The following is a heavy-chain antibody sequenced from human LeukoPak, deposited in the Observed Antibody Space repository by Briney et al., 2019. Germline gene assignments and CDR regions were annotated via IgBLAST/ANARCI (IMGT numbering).Heavy chain of an antibody. Sequence: GGSLRLSCGGSGFTFRSYGMSWVRQAPGKGLEWVSAISGSGTDTYHADSMEGRFTISRDNSKNTLYLQMNSLRVEDTAIYYCAKEGQTVAGNGYFDYWGQGILVTVSS. CDR3: AKEGQTVAGNGYFDY. CDR2: ISGSGTDT. CDR1: GFTFRSYG. D-gene: IGHD6-19*01. V-gene: IGHV3-23*01. J-gene: IGHJ4*02.